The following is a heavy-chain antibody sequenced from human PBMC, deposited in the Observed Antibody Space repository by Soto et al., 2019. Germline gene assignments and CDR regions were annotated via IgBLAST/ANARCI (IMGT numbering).Heavy chain of an antibody. J-gene: IGHJ5*02. CDR2: IIPIIGII. V-gene: IGHV1-69*08. CDR1: GGTFSTYT. D-gene: IGHD3-22*01. CDR3: AGDPDSHYNDSHASSYP. Sequence: QVQLVQSGAEVKKPGSSVKVSCKASGGTFSTYTITWVRQAPGQRLEWMGRIIPIIGIINYAQKFQGRVTITADKFTGTAYMELTRLRSDDTAVYYCAGDPDSHYNDSHASSYPWGQATLVTVSS.